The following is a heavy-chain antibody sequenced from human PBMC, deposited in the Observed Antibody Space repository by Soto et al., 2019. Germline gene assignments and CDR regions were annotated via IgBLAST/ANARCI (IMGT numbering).Heavy chain of an antibody. D-gene: IGHD3-22*01. CDR3: ARAFFDRDYYDSSGYYCAFDI. CDR2: IYYSGST. Sequence: PSETLSLTCTVSGGSISSCYYYWSWIRQPPGKSLEWIGYIYYSGSTYYNPSLKSRVTISVDTSKNQFSLKLSSVTAADTAVYYCARAFFDRDYYDSSGYYCAFDIWGQGTMVTVAS. J-gene: IGHJ3*02. CDR1: GGSISSCYYY. V-gene: IGHV4-30-4*01.